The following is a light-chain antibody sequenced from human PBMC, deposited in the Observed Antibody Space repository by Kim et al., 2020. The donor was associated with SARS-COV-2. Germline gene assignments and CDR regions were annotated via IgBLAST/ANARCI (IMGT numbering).Light chain of an antibody. CDR1: SSDIGTYNF. Sequence: QSALTQPASVSGSPGQSITISCTGTSSDIGTYNFVSWYQQHPGKAPKLMIYDVSKRPSWISSRFSGSKSGNTASLTISGLQAEDEADYYCSSYTRSSSFGFGGGTQLTVL. CDR2: DVS. CDR3: SSYTRSSSFG. V-gene: IGLV2-14*03. J-gene: IGLJ3*02.